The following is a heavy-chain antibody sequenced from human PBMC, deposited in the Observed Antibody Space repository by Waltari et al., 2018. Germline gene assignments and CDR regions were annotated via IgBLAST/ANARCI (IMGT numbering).Heavy chain of an antibody. CDR2: IYSPVTT. J-gene: IGHJ4*02. Sequence: HLVESGGGLIQPGGSLRLSCAASGFIVTNYYMSWVRQAPGRGLECLSVIYSPVTTYHADSVKGRFTISRDTFRNTLYLQMDNLRPDDTAVYYCARGNTASLDYWGQGTLVTVSS. CDR3: ARGNTASLDY. D-gene: IGHD2-21*02. V-gene: IGHV3-53*01. CDR1: GFIVTNYY.